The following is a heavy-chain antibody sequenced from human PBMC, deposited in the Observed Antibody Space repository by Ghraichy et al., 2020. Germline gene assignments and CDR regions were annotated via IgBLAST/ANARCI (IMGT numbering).Heavy chain of an antibody. J-gene: IGHJ5*02. Sequence: ASVKVSCKASGDPFISYGISWVRQSPGQGLEWMGWITTYSGNTHYAQNLQGRVTMTTDTSTNTAYMELRSLRSDDTAVYYCARGINWFDPWGQGTLVTVSS. CDR2: ITTYSGNT. V-gene: IGHV1-18*04. CDR1: GDPFISYG. CDR3: ARGINWFDP.